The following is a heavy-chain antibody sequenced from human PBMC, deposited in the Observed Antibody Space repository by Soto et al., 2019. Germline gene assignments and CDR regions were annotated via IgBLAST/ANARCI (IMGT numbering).Heavy chain of an antibody. Sequence: QVQLVQSGAEVKKPGSSVKVSCKASGGAFRSYTISWVRHAPGRGLEWMGGITPIFGAANYAEKFEGRVTISAAKSTTTPYMGRGNLTSEDKAVYYCARDEIAVAKRVGMYVMGQGTTVIVAS. V-gene: IGHV1-69*06. D-gene: IGHD6-19*01. J-gene: IGHJ6*02. CDR2: ITPIFGAA. CDR1: GGAFRSYT. CDR3: ARDEIAVAKRVGMYV.